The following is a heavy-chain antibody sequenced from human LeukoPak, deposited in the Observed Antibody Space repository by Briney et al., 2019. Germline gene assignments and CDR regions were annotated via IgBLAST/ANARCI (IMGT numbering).Heavy chain of an antibody. CDR1: GGSISSYY. J-gene: IGHJ3*02. V-gene: IGHV4-4*07. D-gene: IGHD2-15*01. CDR3: AREEVVAARDPAFDI. Sequence: SETLSLTCTVSGGSISSYYWSWIRQPAGKGLEWIGRIYTSGSTNYNPSLKSRVTMSVDTSKNQFSLKLSSVTAADTAVYYCAREEVVAARDPAFDIWGQGTMVTVSS. CDR2: IYTSGST.